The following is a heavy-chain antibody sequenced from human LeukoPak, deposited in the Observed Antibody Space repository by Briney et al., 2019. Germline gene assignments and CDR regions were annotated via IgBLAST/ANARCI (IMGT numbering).Heavy chain of an antibody. CDR2: IKQDGSEK. J-gene: IGHJ4*02. D-gene: IGHD6-13*01. V-gene: IGHV3-7*01. Sequence: GGSLRLSCAASGFTFSSYWMSWVRQAPGKGLEWVANIKQDGSEKYYVDSVKGRFTISRDNAKNSLYLQMNSLRAEDTAVYYCASGKSSSWYSRHLEYFDYWGQGTLVTVSS. CDR3: ASGKSSSWYSRHLEYFDY. CDR1: GFTFSSYW.